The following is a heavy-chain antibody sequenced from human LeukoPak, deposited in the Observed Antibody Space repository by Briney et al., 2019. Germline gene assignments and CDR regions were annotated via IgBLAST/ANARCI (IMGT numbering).Heavy chain of an antibody. V-gene: IGHV4-61*08. CDR2: IYYSGST. J-gene: IGHJ4*02. CDR1: GGSVNSGDYY. Sequence: PSETLSLTCTVSGGSVNSGDYYWSWIRQPPGKGLEWIGYIYYSGSTKYNPSLKSRVTISIDTSKNQFSLKLSSVTAADTAVYYCARELSGSSSFGSWGQGTLVTVSS. CDR3: ARELSGSSSFGS. D-gene: IGHD6-6*01.